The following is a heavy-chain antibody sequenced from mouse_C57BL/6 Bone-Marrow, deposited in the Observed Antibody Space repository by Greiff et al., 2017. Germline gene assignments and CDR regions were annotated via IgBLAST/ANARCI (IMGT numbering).Heavy chain of an antibody. J-gene: IGHJ2*01. CDR1: GFSLTSYG. D-gene: IGHD2-3*01. Sequence: VQIEEAGPCRGQPGGSLSITCTVSGFSLTSYGVHWVRQSPGKGLEWLGVIWSGGSTDYNAAFISRLSISKDNSKSQVFFKMNSLQADDTAIYYCASPRWLLVDYWGQGTTLTVSS. CDR3: ASPRWLLVDY. V-gene: IGHV2-2*01. CDR2: IWSGGST.